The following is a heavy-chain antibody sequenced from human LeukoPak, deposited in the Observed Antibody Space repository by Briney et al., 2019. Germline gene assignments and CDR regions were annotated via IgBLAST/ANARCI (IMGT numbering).Heavy chain of an antibody. J-gene: IGHJ6*02. Sequence: GGSLRLSCAASGFTVSSNYMSWVRQAPGKGLEWVSVIYSGGSTYYADSVKGRFSISRDNSKNTLYLQMNSLRAEDTAVYYCARGGAEYCTSTKCHPVYGMDVRGQGTTVTVSS. D-gene: IGHD2-2*01. CDR2: IYSGGST. CDR1: GFTVSSNY. V-gene: IGHV3-66*01. CDR3: ARGGAEYCTSTKCHPVYGMDV.